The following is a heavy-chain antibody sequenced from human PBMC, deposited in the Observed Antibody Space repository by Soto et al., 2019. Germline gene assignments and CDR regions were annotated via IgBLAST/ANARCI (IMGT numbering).Heavy chain of an antibody. Sequence: SETLSLTCTVSGGSISSFYWAWIRQSPGNGLEWIGYIYFNGNTYYNPTLQRRVTMSIDTSKKQFSLNLSSVTAADTAVYYCASVTFGGIVLAHWGQGALVTVSS. CDR1: GGSISSFY. J-gene: IGHJ4*02. CDR3: ASVTFGGIVLAH. CDR2: IYFNGNT. D-gene: IGHD3-16*01. V-gene: IGHV4-59*01.